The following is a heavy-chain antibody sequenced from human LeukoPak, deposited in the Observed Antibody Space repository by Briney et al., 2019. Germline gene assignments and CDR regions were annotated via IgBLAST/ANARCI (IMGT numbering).Heavy chain of an antibody. V-gene: IGHV3-30*03. CDR2: ISNNGNTQ. CDR1: GFTFSSYG. J-gene: IGHJ4*02. Sequence: GGSLRLSCAASGFTFSSYGMHWVRQAPGKGLEWVAIISNNGNTQVYADSVKGRFTISRDNSKNTLYLQMDSLRAEDTAVYYCASEICTNGVCSDFQYWGQGILVTVSS. CDR3: ASEICTNGVCSDFQY. D-gene: IGHD2-8*01.